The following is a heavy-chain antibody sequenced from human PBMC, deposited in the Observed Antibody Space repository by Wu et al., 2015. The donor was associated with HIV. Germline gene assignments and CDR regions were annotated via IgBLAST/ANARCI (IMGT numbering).Heavy chain of an antibody. CDR1: GYSIKTGHY. J-gene: IGHJ4*02. V-gene: IGHV4-38-2*01. D-gene: IGHD3-22*01. Sequence: QVQLQESGPGLVKPSETLSLTCDVSGYSIKTGHYWGWVRQPPGKGLEWIGSVYRRGDTYYNPSLTTRVIISIDTSKNQFSLILKSVTAADTAVYYCARVVYYYDSSGSTGLSHFDFWGQGMLVSVSS. CDR2: VYRRGDT. CDR3: ARVVYYYDSSGSTGLSHFDF.